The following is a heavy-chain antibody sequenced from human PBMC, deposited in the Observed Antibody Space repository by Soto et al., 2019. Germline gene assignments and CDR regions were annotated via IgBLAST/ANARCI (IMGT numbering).Heavy chain of an antibody. V-gene: IGHV1-69*13. Sequence: SVKVSCKASGGTFSSYAISWVRQAPGQGLEWMGGIIPIFGTANYAQKFRGRVTITADESTSTAYMELSSLRSEDTAVYYCAREITIFGVVLVRYYGMDVWGQGTTVTVSS. J-gene: IGHJ6*02. D-gene: IGHD3-3*01. CDR3: AREITIFGVVLVRYYGMDV. CDR1: GGTFSSYA. CDR2: IIPIFGTA.